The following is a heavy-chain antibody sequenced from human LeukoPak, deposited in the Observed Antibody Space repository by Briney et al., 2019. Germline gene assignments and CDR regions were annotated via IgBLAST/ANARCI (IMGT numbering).Heavy chain of an antibody. CDR2: IYPGDSDT. CDR1: GYSFTSYW. D-gene: IGHD3-22*01. Sequence: KIGESLKISCKGSGYSFTSYWIGWVRQMPGKGLEWMGIIYPGDSDTRYSPSFQGQVTISADKSISTAYLQWSSLKASDTAMYYCARCLSIGYDSSGPPDYWGQGTLVTVSS. CDR3: ARCLSIGYDSSGPPDY. V-gene: IGHV5-51*01. J-gene: IGHJ4*02.